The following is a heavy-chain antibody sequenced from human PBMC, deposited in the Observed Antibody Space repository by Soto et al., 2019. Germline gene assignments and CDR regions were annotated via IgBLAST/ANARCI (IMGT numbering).Heavy chain of an antibody. CDR1: GYTFTSYY. V-gene: IGHV1-46*03. CDR3: ARDRRPYSSTAAKPGDY. CDR2: INPSGGST. J-gene: IGHJ4*02. D-gene: IGHD6-13*01. Sequence: ASVKVSCKASGYTFTSYYMHWVRQAPGQGLEWMGIINPSGGSTSYAQKFQGRVTMTRDTSTSTVYMELSSLRSEDTAVYYCARDRRPYSSTAAKPGDYWGQGTLVTVSS.